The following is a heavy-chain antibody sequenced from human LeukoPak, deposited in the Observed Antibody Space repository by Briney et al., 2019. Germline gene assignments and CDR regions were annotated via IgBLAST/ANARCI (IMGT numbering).Heavy chain of an antibody. D-gene: IGHD6-6*01. CDR2: IYYSGST. V-gene: IGHV4-39*07. CDR3: ARDLLSASSSARLDP. Sequence: SETLSLICTVSGGSISSSSDYWGWIRQPPGKGLEWIVSIYYSGSTYYNPSLKSRVTISVDTSTNQFSLKLSSVTAADTAVYYCARDLLSASSSARLDPWGQGTLVTVSS. CDR1: GGSISSSSDY. J-gene: IGHJ5*02.